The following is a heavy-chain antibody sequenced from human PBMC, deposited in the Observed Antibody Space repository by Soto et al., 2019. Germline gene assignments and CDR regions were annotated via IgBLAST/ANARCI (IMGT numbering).Heavy chain of an antibody. J-gene: IGHJ6*02. CDR2: IYHSGST. Sequence: QVQLQESGPGLVKPSGTLSLTCAVSGGSISSSNWWSWVRQPPGKGLEWIGEIYHSGSTNYNPSLRSRVTVSVDKSKNQFSLKLSSVTAADPAVYYCARVSGSYYYGMDVSGQGTTVTVSS. CDR1: GGSISSSNW. CDR3: ARVSGSYYYGMDV. D-gene: IGHD1-26*01. V-gene: IGHV4-4*02.